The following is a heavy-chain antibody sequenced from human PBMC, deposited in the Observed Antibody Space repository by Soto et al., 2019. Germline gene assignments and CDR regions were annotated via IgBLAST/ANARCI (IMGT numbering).Heavy chain of an antibody. CDR2: IDWDDDK. V-gene: IGHV2-70*01. CDR1: GFSLTTTDMG. CDR3: ARILGASSTGPYPNYGMDV. J-gene: IGHJ6*02. D-gene: IGHD2-2*01. Sequence: SGPTLVNPTQTLTLACSFSGFSLTTTDMGVGWIRQPPGKALEWLALIDWDDDKYYSTSLKTRLTISKDTSKNQVVLTMTNMDPVDTATYYCARILGASSTGPYPNYGMDVWGQGTTVTVSS.